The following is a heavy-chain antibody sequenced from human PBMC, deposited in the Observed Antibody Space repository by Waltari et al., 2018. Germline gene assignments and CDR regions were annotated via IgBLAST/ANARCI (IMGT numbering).Heavy chain of an antibody. V-gene: IGHV4-39*01. CDR2: MQYRGST. Sequence: QLQLQESGPGLVKPSETLSLTCTVSGGSISTNYNWGWIRQPPGKGLEWMGNMQYRGSTFFNPSLERRVTISRDAWKNEFSLGLSSVGAADTAVYFCGRIAFGDEGGYFQYWGQGTLVTVSS. D-gene: IGHD4-17*01. J-gene: IGHJ1*01. CDR1: GGSISTNYN. CDR3: GRIAFGDEGGYFQY.